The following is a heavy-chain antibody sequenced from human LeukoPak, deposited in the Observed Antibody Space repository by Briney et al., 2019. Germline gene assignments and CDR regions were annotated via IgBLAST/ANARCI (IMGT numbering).Heavy chain of an antibody. V-gene: IGHV3-43*02. CDR3: AKDTGSGWDFDS. J-gene: IGHJ4*02. CDR2: VTGGGTT. D-gene: IGHD6-19*01. CDR1: GFTFGGFV. Sequence: PGGSLRLSCAASGFTFGGFVMHWVRPAPVRGLEWVSLVTGGGTTYYADSVRGRFTISRDNSKNSLYLQMNTLRTEDTAFYYCAKDTGSGWDFDSWGQGTLVTVSS.